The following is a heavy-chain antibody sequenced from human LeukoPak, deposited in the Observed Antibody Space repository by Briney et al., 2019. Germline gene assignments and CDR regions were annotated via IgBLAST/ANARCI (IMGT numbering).Heavy chain of an antibody. CDR2: IYYSGDT. V-gene: IGHV4-31*02. J-gene: IGHJ4*02. Sequence: PSQTLSLTCTVSGGSISSGDYYWSWIRQHPGKGLEWIGYIYYSGDTYYNPSLKSRVTISVDTSKNQFSLKLSSVTAADTAVYYCARAPRDTNSWYYFDYWGQGTLASASS. CDR3: ARAPRDTNSWYYFDY. CDR1: GGSISSGDYY. D-gene: IGHD5-18*01.